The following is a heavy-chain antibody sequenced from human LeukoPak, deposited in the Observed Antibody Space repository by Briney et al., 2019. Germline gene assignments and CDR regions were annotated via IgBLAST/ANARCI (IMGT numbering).Heavy chain of an antibody. Sequence: GGSLRLTCAASGFTFSSNDMHWVRQAPGKGLEWVAVIWYDGSNKYCADSVKGRFTISRDNSKNTLYLQMNSLRAEDTAVYYWAKSSGGGGSYYFDSWGQGTLVTVSS. V-gene: IGHV3-33*06. CDR1: GFTFSSND. J-gene: IGHJ4*02. CDR2: IWYDGSNK. D-gene: IGHD1-26*01. CDR3: AKSSGGGGSYYFDS.